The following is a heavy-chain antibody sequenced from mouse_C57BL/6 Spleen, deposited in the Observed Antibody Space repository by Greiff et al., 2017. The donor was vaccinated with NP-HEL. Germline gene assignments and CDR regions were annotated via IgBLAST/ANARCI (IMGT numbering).Heavy chain of an antibody. CDR2: IYPRDGST. D-gene: IGHD3-2*02. Sequence: QVQLQQSGPELVKPGASVKLSCKASGYTFTSYDINWVKQRPGQGLEWIGWIYPRDGSTKYNESLTGKATLTVDTSSSTAYMELHSLTSEDSAVYFCARIPGEKDSSGYVGMDYWGQGTSVTVSS. V-gene: IGHV1-85*01. J-gene: IGHJ4*01. CDR1: GYTFTSYD. CDR3: ARIPGEKDSSGYVGMDY.